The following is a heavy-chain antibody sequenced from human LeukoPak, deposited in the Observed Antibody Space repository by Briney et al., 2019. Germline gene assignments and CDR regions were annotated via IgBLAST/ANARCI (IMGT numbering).Heavy chain of an antibody. CDR2: ISGSGGST. Sequence: GGSLRLSCAASGFSFSSYAMSWVRQAPGKGLEWVSGISGSGGSTYYADSVKGRFTISGDNSKNTLYLQMNSLRAEDTAVYYCAKGRWGGGEYYFDYWGQGTLVTVSS. V-gene: IGHV3-23*01. CDR3: AKGRWGGGEYYFDY. J-gene: IGHJ4*02. D-gene: IGHD3-10*01. CDR1: GFSFSSYA.